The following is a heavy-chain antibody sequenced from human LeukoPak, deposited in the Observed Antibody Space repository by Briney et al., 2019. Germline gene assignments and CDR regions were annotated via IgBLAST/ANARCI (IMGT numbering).Heavy chain of an antibody. J-gene: IGHJ5*02. D-gene: IGHD3-10*01. CDR3: ARGGGAMVRNWFDP. CDR2: ISAYNGNT. V-gene: IGHV1-18*01. Sequence: GASVKVSCKASGYTFTSCGISWVRQAPGQGLEWMGWISAYNGNTNYAQKLQGRVTMTRDTSTSTVYMELSSLRSEDTAVYYCARGGGAMVRNWFDPWGQGTLVTVSS. CDR1: GYTFTSCG.